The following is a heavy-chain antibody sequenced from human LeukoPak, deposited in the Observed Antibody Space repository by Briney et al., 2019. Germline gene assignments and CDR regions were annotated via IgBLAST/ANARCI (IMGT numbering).Heavy chain of an antibody. CDR1: GFSFSGHW. Sequence: GGSLRLSCTASGFSFSGHWMHWARQLPGKGLVWVSRISPTGSTTSYADSVKGRFTVSRDNAKNTLYLQGNNLRAEETAVYYCARGPNSTWSGLAFWGQGTLLTVSS. CDR2: ISPTGSTT. D-gene: IGHD6-6*01. CDR3: ARGPNSTWSGLAF. J-gene: IGHJ4*02. V-gene: IGHV3-74*01.